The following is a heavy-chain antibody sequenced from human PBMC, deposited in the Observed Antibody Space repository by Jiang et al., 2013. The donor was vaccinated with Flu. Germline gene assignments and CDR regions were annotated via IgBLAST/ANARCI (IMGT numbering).Heavy chain of an antibody. J-gene: IGHJ3*01. V-gene: IGHV2-5*02. Sequence: KPTQTLTLTCTLSGFSVTSGGVSVGWMRQPPGRALQWLALIYWDDERRYSPPLKNRLTVTKGASRNQVVLTMGNLDLADTGTYFCARMYTGSTGTAFDVWGQGTAVTVSS. CDR2: IYWDDER. CDR3: ARMYTGSTGTAFDV. CDR1: GFSVTSGGVS. D-gene: IGHD3-10*01.